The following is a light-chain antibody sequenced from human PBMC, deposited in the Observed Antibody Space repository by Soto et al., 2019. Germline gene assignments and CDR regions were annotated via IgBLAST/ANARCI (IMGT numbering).Light chain of an antibody. V-gene: IGKV1-5*03. J-gene: IGKJ1*01. CDR2: KAS. CDR1: QTISSW. Sequence: DIQMTQSPSTLSGSVGDRVTITCRASQTISSWLAWYQKKPGKAPKLLIYKASTLKSGVPSRFSGSGSGTEFTLTISSLQPDDFATYYCQHYNSYSEAFGQVTKVDLK. CDR3: QHYNSYSEA.